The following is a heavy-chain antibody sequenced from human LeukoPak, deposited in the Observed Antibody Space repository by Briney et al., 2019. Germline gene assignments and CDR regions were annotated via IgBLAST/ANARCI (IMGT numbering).Heavy chain of an antibody. J-gene: IGHJ5*02. D-gene: IGHD5-18*01. Sequence: ASVKVSCKASGYTFTSYYMHWVRQAPGQGLEWMGIINPSGGSTSYAQKFQGRVTMTRDMSARTVYMELSSLRSEDTAVYYCARGVDTAMVTWWFDPWGQGTLVTVSS. CDR2: INPSGGST. V-gene: IGHV1-46*01. CDR3: ARGVDTAMVTWWFDP. CDR1: GYTFTSYY.